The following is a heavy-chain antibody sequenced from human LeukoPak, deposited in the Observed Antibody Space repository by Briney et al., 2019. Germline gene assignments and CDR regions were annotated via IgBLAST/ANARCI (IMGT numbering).Heavy chain of an antibody. CDR1: GFTFSNYG. J-gene: IGHJ3*02. CDR3: ARGYSRAAFDI. CDR2: IQYDGHNK. V-gene: IGHV3-30*02. Sequence: PGGSLRLSCAASGFTFSNYGMHWVRQAPGKGLEWVAFIQYDGHNKYYADSVKGRFTISRDNGKNSLLLQMNSLRAEDTALYYCARGYSRAAFDIWGQGTVVAVSS. D-gene: IGHD2-15*01.